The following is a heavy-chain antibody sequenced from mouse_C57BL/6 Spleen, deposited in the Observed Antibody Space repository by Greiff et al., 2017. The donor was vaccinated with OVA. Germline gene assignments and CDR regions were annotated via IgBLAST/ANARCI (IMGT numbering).Heavy chain of an antibody. D-gene: IGHD1-1*01. J-gene: IGHJ2*01. CDR2: IYPGSGST. V-gene: IGHV1-55*01. CDR3: AREGTTVVADY. CDR1: GYTFTSYW. Sequence: QVQLQQPGAELVKPGASVKMSCKASGYTFTSYWITWVKQRPGQGLEWIGDIYPGSGSTNYNEKFKSKATLTVDTSSSTAYMQRSSLTSEDSAVYYCAREGTTVVADYWGQGTTLTVSS.